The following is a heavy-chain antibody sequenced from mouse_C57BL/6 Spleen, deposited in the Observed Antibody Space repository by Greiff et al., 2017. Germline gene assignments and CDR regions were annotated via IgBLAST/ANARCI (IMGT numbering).Heavy chain of an antibody. CDR2: LDPETGGT. J-gene: IGHJ3*01. Sequence: VQLQQSGAELVRPGASVTLSCKASGYTFTDYEMHWVKQTPVHGLEWIGALDPETGGTAYNQTFKGKAILTADKSSSTAYMELRSLTSEDSAVYYWTRERITTAPAWFAYGGQGTLVTVSA. V-gene: IGHV1-15*01. CDR1: GYTFTDYE. D-gene: IGHD2-4*01. CDR3: TRERITTAPAWFAY.